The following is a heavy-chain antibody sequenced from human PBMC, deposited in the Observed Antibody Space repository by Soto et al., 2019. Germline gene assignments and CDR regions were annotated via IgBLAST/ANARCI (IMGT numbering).Heavy chain of an antibody. D-gene: IGHD3-10*01. Sequence: GGSLRLSCAASGFTFDDYAMHWVRQAPGKGLEWVSGISWNSGSIGYADSVKGRFTISRDNAKNSLYLQMNSLRAGDTALYYCAKDMVRGVDYYYGMDVWGQGTTVTV. V-gene: IGHV3-9*01. J-gene: IGHJ6*02. CDR1: GFTFDDYA. CDR3: AKDMVRGVDYYYGMDV. CDR2: ISWNSGSI.